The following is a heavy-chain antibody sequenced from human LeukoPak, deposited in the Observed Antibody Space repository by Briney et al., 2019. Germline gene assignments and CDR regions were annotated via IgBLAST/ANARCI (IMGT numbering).Heavy chain of an antibody. Sequence: PETLSLTCTGSGGSISSYYWSWIRQPPGKGLEWIGYIYYSGSTNYNPSLKSRVTISVDRSKDQFSLKLSSVTAADTAVYYCARGSYSVDYWGQGTLVTVSS. CDR2: IYYSGST. D-gene: IGHD1-26*01. V-gene: IGHV4-59*01. J-gene: IGHJ4*02. CDR3: ARGSYSVDY. CDR1: GGSISSYY.